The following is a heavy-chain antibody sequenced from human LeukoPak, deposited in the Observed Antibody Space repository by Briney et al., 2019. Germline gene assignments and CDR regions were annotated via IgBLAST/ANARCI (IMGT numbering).Heavy chain of an antibody. Sequence: SETLSLTCAVYGGSFSGYYWSWIRQPPGKGLEWIGEINHSGSTNYNPSLKSRVTISVDTSKNQFSLKLSSVTAADTAVYYCASSSGSYYYYYYMDAWGKGTTVTVSS. J-gene: IGHJ6*03. CDR3: ASSSGSYYYYYYMDA. CDR2: INHSGST. CDR1: GGSFSGYY. D-gene: IGHD1-26*01. V-gene: IGHV4-34*01.